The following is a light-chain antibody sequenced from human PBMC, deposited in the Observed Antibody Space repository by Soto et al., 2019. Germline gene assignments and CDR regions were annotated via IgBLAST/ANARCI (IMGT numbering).Light chain of an antibody. CDR2: DVS. J-gene: IGKJ4*01. V-gene: IGKV3-11*01. Sequence: VLTQSPATLSLSPGERATLSCRASQSVTKYLAWYQQKPGQALRLLMYDVSKRATGIPARFSGSGSGTDFTLTISSLEPEDFAVYYCHQRSNWPRTFGGGTKLEIK. CDR3: HQRSNWPRT. CDR1: QSVTKY.